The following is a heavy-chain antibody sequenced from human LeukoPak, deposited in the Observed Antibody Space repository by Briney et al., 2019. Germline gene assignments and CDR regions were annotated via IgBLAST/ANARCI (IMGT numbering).Heavy chain of an antibody. CDR1: GFTFNDAR. CDR3: AKYSAGYDD. D-gene: IGHD5-12*01. CDR2: ISYDGSNK. V-gene: IGHV3-30*18. J-gene: IGHJ4*02. Sequence: GGSLRLSCAVSGFTFNDARMSWVRQAPGKGLEWVAVISYDGSNKYYADSVKGRFTISRDNSKNTLYLQMNSLRAEDTAVYYCAKYSAGYDDWGQGTLVTVSS.